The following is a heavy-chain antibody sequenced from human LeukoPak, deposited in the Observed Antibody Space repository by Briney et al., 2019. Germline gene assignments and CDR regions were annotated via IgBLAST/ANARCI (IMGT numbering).Heavy chain of an antibody. Sequence: GGSLRLSCAASGFTFSSYAMHWVRQAPGKGLEWVAVISYDGSNKYYADSVKGRFTISRDNSKNTLYLQMNSLRAEDTAVYYCASPSKQWLDLLYFDYWGQGTLVTVSS. CDR2: ISYDGSNK. CDR1: GFTFSSYA. D-gene: IGHD6-19*01. CDR3: ASPSKQWLDLLYFDY. V-gene: IGHV3-30-3*01. J-gene: IGHJ4*02.